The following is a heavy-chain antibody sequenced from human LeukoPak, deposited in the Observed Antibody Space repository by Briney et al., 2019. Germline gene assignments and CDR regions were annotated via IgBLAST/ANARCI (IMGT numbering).Heavy chain of an antibody. Sequence: ASVKVSCKASGYTFTSYGISWVRQAPGQGLEWMGWISAYNGNTNYAQKLRGRVTMTTDTSTSTAYMELRSLRSDDTAVYYCARVDYGDSPPYFDYWGQGTVVTVSS. D-gene: IGHD4-17*01. V-gene: IGHV1-18*01. J-gene: IGHJ4*02. CDR1: GYTFTSYG. CDR3: ARVDYGDSPPYFDY. CDR2: ISAYNGNT.